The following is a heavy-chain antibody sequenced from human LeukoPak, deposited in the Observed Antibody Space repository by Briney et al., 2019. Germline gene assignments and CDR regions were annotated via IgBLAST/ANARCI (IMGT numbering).Heavy chain of an antibody. J-gene: IGHJ4*02. V-gene: IGHV4-38-2*02. CDR1: GYSISSAYY. CDR2: MYHSGRT. D-gene: IGHD7-27*01. Sequence: SETLSLTCSVSGYSISSAYYWGWIRQPPGKGLEWIGTMYHSGRTNYNPSLKSRATISVDTSKNQFSLKLSSVTAADTAVYFCARGFRGDNFDYWGQGTLVTVSS. CDR3: ARGFRGDNFDY.